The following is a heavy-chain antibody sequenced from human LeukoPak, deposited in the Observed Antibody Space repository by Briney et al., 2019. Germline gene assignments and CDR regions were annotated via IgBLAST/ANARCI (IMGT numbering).Heavy chain of an antibody. CDR1: GFMFNRYW. J-gene: IGHJ6*03. CDR3: AKDAVVRGVSPYYYYMDV. V-gene: IGHV3-7*03. D-gene: IGHD3-10*01. CDR2: IKQDGSEK. Sequence: GGSLRLSCAASGFMFNRYWVTWVRQAPGKGLEWVANIKQDGSEKYYVDSVKGRFTISRDYAKNSLYLQMNSLRAEDTAVYYCAKDAVVRGVSPYYYYMDVWGKGTTVTISS.